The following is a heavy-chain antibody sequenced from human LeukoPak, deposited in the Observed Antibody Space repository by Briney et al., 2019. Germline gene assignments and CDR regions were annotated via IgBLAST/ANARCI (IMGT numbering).Heavy chain of an antibody. CDR2: IFYSGST. V-gene: IGHV4-39*01. CDR3: ARHGPPGVKN. J-gene: IGHJ4*02. Sequence: SESLSLTCTVSGGSISSSSYYWGWIRQPPGKGLEWIGSIFYSGSTYYNPSLKSRVTISVDTSKNQFSLKLSSVTAADTAVYYCARHGPPGVKNRGQGTLVTVSS. CDR1: GGSISSSSYY.